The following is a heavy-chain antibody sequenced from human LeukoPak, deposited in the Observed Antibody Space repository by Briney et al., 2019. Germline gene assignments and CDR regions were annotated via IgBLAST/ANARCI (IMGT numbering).Heavy chain of an antibody. J-gene: IGHJ4*02. CDR3: ARAAGHTYYFDY. CDR1: GFTFDDYA. Sequence: GGSLRLSCAASGFTFDDYAMHWVRQAPGKGLEGVSGISWNRGSRGYAESVKGRFTISRDNAKNSLYLQMNSLRAEDTALYYCARAAGHTYYFDYWGPGALGTVSA. CDR2: ISWNRGSR. V-gene: IGHV3-9*01.